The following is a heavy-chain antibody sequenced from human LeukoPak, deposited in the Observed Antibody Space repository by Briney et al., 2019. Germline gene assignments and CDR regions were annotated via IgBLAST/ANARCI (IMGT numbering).Heavy chain of an antibody. D-gene: IGHD6-6*01. CDR3: ARESIAGFYGMDV. J-gene: IGHJ6*02. CDR2: SNAGNGNT. Sequence: ASVKVSCKASGYTFTSYAMHWVRQAPGQRREWMGWSNAGNGNTKYSQEFQGRVTITRDTSASTAYMELSSLRSEDMAVYYCARESIAGFYGMDVWGQGTTVTVSS. CDR1: GYTFTSYA. V-gene: IGHV1-3*02.